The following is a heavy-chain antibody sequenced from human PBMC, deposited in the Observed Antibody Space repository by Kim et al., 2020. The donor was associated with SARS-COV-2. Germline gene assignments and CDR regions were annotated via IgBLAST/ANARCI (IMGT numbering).Heavy chain of an antibody. V-gene: IGHV4-61*03. CDR3: ARDRFDSSSV. D-gene: IGHD3-10*01. Sequence: SETLSLTCTVSGGSVSSGCYYWSWIRQPPGKGLEWIGYIYYSGSTNYNLSLKSRVTISVDTSKNHLSLKLSSVTAADTAVYYCARDRFDSSSVWGQGTT. J-gene: IGHJ6*02. CDR2: IYYSGST. CDR1: GGSVSSGCYY.